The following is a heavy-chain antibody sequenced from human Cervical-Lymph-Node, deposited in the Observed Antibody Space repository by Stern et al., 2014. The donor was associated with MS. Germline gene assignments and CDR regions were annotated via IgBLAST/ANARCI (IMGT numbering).Heavy chain of an antibody. J-gene: IGHJ4*02. CDR3: AKGRTIPKEGYYFDY. Sequence: VQLVESGPGLVKPSETLSLTCTVSGGSINGHYWTWIRQPPGKGLEWIGYIHYSGSTNYNPSLKSRVTISLDTSKNQFSLRLRSVTAADTAVYYCAKGRTIPKEGYYFDYWGQGTLVTVSS. CDR1: GGSINGHY. D-gene: IGHD2-21*01. V-gene: IGHV4-59*08. CDR2: IHYSGST.